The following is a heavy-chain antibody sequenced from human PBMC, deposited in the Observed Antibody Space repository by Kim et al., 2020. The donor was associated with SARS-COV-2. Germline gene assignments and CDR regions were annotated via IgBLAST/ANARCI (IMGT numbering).Heavy chain of an antibody. CDR1: GGTFSSYA. J-gene: IGHJ4*02. D-gene: IGHD2-15*01. CDR2: IIPIFGTA. Sequence: SVKVSCKASGGTFSSYAISWVRQAPGQGLEWMGGIIPIFGTANYAQKFQGRVTITADESTSTAYMELSSLRSEDTAVYYCARGARWIEYCSSGSCYETLDYWGQGTLVTVSS. V-gene: IGHV1-69*13. CDR3: ARGARWIEYCSSGSCYETLDY.